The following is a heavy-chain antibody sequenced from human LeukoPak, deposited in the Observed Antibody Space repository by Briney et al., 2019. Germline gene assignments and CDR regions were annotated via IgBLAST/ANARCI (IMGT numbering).Heavy chain of an antibody. CDR1: GCTFDDYA. Sequence: GGSLRLSCAASGCTFDDYAMHWVRQAPGKGLEWVSGISWNSGSIGYADSVKGRFTISRDNAKNSLYLQMNSLRAEDTALYYCAKDIRGYGPNYFDYWGQGTLVTVSS. D-gene: IGHD5-18*01. V-gene: IGHV3-9*01. CDR3: AKDIRGYGPNYFDY. CDR2: ISWNSGSI. J-gene: IGHJ4*02.